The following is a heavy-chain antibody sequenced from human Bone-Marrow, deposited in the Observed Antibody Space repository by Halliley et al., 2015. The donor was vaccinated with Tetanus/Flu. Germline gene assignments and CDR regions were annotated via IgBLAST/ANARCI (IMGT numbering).Heavy chain of an antibody. D-gene: IGHD2-15*01. V-gene: IGHV4-4*08. CDR3: ARDRWLDPPYGMDV. CDR2: FYPSDNI. Sequence: WIGFFYPSDNINYTPSLKGRVPISVDMSKSQFPLRLSSVTAEDTAVYYCARDRWLDPPYGMDVWGQGTSVNVSS. J-gene: IGHJ6*02.